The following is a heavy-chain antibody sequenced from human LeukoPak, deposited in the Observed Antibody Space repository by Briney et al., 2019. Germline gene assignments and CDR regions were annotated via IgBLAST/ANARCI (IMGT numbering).Heavy chain of an antibody. Sequence: ASVKVSCKASGYTFTSYDNNWVRQATGQGLEWMGWMNPNSGNTGYAQKFQGRVTMTRNTSISTAYMELSSLRSEDTAVYYCARGQWDGEGYYFDYWGQGTLVTVSS. CDR2: MNPNSGNT. CDR1: GYTFTSYD. D-gene: IGHD2-21*01. V-gene: IGHV1-8*01. J-gene: IGHJ4*02. CDR3: ARGQWDGEGYYFDY.